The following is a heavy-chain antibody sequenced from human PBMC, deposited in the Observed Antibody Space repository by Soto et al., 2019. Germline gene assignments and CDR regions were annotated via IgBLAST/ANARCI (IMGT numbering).Heavy chain of an antibody. CDR2: INAGNGNT. CDR3: ARVTSPDSSGYYYPIFYY. Sequence: QVELVQSGAEVKKPGASVKVSCKASGYTFTSYAMHWVRQAPGQRLEWMGWINAGNGNTKYSQKFQGRVTITRDTSASTAYMELSSLRSEDTAVYYCARVTSPDSSGYYYPIFYYWGQGTLVTVSS. CDR1: GYTFTSYA. V-gene: IGHV1-3*01. D-gene: IGHD3-22*01. J-gene: IGHJ4*02.